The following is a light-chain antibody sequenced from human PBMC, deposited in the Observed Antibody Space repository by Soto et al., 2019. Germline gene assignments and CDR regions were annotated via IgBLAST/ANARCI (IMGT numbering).Light chain of an antibody. CDR2: GTS. V-gene: IGKV3-15*01. CDR1: QSVSSN. CDR3: QQYDSCPPLFT. J-gene: IGKJ3*01. Sequence: EIIMTQSPATLSLSPGERATLSCRASQSVSSNLASYRQRPGQAPRLLIYGTSTTATGIPDRFSGSGSGTEFTLTLSSLQSEDFAVYYCQQYDSCPPLFTFGPGTKVDLK.